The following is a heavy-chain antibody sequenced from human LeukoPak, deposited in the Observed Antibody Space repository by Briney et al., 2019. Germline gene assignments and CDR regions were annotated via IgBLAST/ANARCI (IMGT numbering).Heavy chain of an antibody. CDR3: VRDGGVSGYDLLDY. CDR2: INQDGSKE. Sequence: GSMRLSCAASGFTFSNYWMAWVRRAPGKGLEWVAHINQDGSKEHYMDSVKARFTISRDNAKNSLSLQMSSLRAEDTAVYYCVRDGGVSGYDLLDYWGQGTLVTVSS. V-gene: IGHV3-7*01. J-gene: IGHJ4*02. D-gene: IGHD5-12*01. CDR1: GFTFSNYW.